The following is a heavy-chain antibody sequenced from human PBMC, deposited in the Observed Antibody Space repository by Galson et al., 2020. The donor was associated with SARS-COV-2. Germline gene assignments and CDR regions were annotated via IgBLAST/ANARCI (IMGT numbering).Heavy chain of an antibody. D-gene: IGHD3-22*01. CDR3: ARGTRDITMIVVVMTAVSCHFDH. Sequence: KASETLSLTCAVYGGSFSDYYWSWIRQPPGRGLEWIGEVNHRGSTSYNPSLKSRVTISVDASKKQFSLNLSSVTAADSGLYYCARGTRDITMIVVVMTAVSCHFDHWGQGTLVTVSS. CDR2: VNHRGST. V-gene: IGHV4-34*01. J-gene: IGHJ4*02. CDR1: GGSFSDYY.